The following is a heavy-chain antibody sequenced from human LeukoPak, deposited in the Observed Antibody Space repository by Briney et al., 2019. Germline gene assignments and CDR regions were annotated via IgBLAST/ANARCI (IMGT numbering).Heavy chain of an antibody. Sequence: SETLSLTCAVSGGSISSGNWWSWVRQPPGEGLEWIGEIYHSGSTNYNPSLKSRVTISVDKSKNQFSLKPSSVTAADTAVYYCARKISAAGSRWFDPWGQGTLVTVSS. CDR1: GGSISSGNW. D-gene: IGHD6-13*01. CDR2: IYHSGST. V-gene: IGHV4-4*02. J-gene: IGHJ5*02. CDR3: ARKISAAGSRWFDP.